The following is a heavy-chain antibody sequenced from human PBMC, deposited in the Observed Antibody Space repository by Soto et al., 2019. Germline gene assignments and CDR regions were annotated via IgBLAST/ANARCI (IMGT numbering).Heavy chain of an antibody. V-gene: IGHV3-23*01. CDR3: AKVRGYYYYVMDV. D-gene: IGHD3-10*01. CDR1: GFTFNDYD. Sequence: VQLLESGGGLVQPGGSLRLSCVASGFTFNDYDMNLVRQAPGNWLEWVSGISGSGAATYYSGSLKGRFTISRDISKNTLYLQMNSLRAEDTAVYYSAKVRGYYYYVMDVWGQVTTVTVSS. J-gene: IGHJ6*02. CDR2: ISGSGAAT.